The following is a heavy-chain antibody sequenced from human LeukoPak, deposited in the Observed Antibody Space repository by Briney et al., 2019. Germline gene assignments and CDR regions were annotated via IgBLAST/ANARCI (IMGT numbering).Heavy chain of an antibody. CDR2: MNPNSGNT. CDR3: ARGARFGVLINDAFEI. J-gene: IGHJ3*02. CDR1: GYTFTNYD. D-gene: IGHD3-3*01. V-gene: IGHV1-8*01. Sequence: ASVKVSCKASGYTFTNYDINWVRQATGQGLEWMGWMNPNSGNTGYAEKFQGRVTMTRNTSITTAYMELNSLRSEDTAVYYCARGARFGVLINDAFEIWGQGTMVTVSS.